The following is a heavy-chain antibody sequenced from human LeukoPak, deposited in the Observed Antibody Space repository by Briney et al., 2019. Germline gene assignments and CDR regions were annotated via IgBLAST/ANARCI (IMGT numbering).Heavy chain of an antibody. CDR1: GFTFSNYR. V-gene: IGHV3-7*01. D-gene: IGHD1-26*01. Sequence: GGSLRLSCAASGFTFSNYRMNWVRQAPGKGLKWVANIKQDGSEKYYVDSVKGRFTISRDNAKNSLFLQMNSLRADDTAVYYCARDTRTFDYWGQGTLVTVSS. CDR2: IKQDGSEK. CDR3: ARDTRTFDY. J-gene: IGHJ4*02.